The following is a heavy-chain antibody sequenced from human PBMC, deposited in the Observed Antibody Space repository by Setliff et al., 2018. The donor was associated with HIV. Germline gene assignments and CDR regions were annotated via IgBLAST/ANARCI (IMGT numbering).Heavy chain of an antibody. CDR3: ARDPYCPNTCYEDFTFDS. J-gene: IGHJ4*02. CDR2: IYYSGST. D-gene: IGHD2-8*01. Sequence: SETLSLTCTVSGGSMSSHYWSWIRQPPGKGLEWIGYIYYSGSTNYNPSLKSRVTISLDTSKNQFSLKLTSVTAADTAVYYCARDPYCPNTCYEDFTFDSWGQGTLVTVSS. V-gene: IGHV4-59*11. CDR1: GGSMSSHY.